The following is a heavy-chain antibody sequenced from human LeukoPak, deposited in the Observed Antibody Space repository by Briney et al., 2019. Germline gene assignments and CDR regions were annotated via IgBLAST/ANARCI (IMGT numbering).Heavy chain of an antibody. Sequence: PGGSLRLSCAASGFTFSSYAMHWVRQAPGKALEWVAVISYDGSNKYYADSVKGRFTISRDNSKNTLYLQMNSLRAEDTAVYYCARDYTYCSGSRCYDRFDYWGQGIRVTVSS. J-gene: IGHJ4*02. CDR3: ARDYTYCSGSRCYDRFDY. V-gene: IGHV3-30-3*01. D-gene: IGHD2-15*01. CDR2: ISYDGSNK. CDR1: GFTFSSYA.